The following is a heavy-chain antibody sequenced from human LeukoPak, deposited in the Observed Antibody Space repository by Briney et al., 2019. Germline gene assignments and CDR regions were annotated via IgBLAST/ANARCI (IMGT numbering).Heavy chain of an antibody. D-gene: IGHD2-15*01. CDR2: ISRESAYI. V-gene: IGHV3-21*01. J-gene: IGHJ4*02. CDR1: GFTFSSYN. Sequence: GGSLRLPCAASGFTFSSYNMNWVRQAPGKGLEWVSYISRESAYIYYGDSVKGRFTISRDNAKKSLYLEMNSLRDEDTAMYYCASQVGHCRGGSCSGYWGQGTLVTVSS. CDR3: ASQVGHCRGGSCSGY.